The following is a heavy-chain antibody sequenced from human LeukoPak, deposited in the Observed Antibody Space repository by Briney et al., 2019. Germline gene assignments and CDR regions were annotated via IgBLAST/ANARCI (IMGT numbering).Heavy chain of an antibody. CDR3: ARDRVGGWAFDI. CDR1: GFTLSSYW. J-gene: IGHJ3*02. D-gene: IGHD3-16*01. V-gene: IGHV3-64*01. CDR2: ISENGGRT. Sequence: PGGSLRLSCAASGFTLSSYWMHWVRQAPGKGLEYVSAISENGGRTYYANSVKGRFTNSRDNSKNTLYLQMDGLRAEDMAVYYCARDRVGGWAFDIWGQGTMVTVSS.